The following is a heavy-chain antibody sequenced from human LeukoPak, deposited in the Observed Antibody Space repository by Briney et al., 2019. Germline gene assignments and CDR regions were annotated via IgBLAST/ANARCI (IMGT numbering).Heavy chain of an antibody. CDR2: IYTSGGT. CDR1: GASISSYC. CDR3: AKDWELGS. Sequence: SETLSLTCSVSGASISSYCRNWIRQPPGKGLEWIGNIYTSGGTNYNPSLKNRVTISLDTSKDQFSLKLTSVTAADTAFYYCAKDWELGSWGQGTLVTVSS. V-gene: IGHV4-59*01. D-gene: IGHD1-26*01. J-gene: IGHJ5*02.